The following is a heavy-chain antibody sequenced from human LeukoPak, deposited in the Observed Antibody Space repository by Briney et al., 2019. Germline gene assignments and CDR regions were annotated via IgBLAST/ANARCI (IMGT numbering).Heavy chain of an antibody. V-gene: IGHV3-23*01. D-gene: IGHD3-16*01. CDR3: AKDYAVGSIDY. J-gene: IGHJ4*02. CDR1: GFTFSGFA. CDR2: ISRSGEST. Sequence: GTLRLSCAASGFTFSGFAMSWIRQAPGKGLEWVSSISRSGESTFYADSVRGRFTISRDNSKNTVSLQMESLRAEDTALYYCAKDYAVGSIDYWGQGTLVTVSS.